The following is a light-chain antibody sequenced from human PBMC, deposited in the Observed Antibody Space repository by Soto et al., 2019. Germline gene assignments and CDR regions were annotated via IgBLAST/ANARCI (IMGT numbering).Light chain of an antibody. J-gene: IGKJ4*01. CDR1: QSVLYSSNNKNY. CDR2: WAS. CDR3: QQYYSRPLT. V-gene: IGKV4-1*01. Sequence: IVMTQSPDSLAVSLVERATINCKSSQSVLYSSNNKNYLAWYQQKPGQPPKLLIYWASTRESGVPDRFSGSGSGTDFTLTISSLQAEDVAIYFCQQYYSRPLTFGGGTKVDI.